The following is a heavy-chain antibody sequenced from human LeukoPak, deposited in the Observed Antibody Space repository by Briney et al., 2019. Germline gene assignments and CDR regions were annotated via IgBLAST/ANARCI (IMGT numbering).Heavy chain of an antibody. CDR3: AREIIGGFNPGAY. J-gene: IGHJ4*02. Sequence: PSETLSLTCTVSLDSTTSNFWSWVRQPPGIGLEWIGEIHRSGSTNYNPSLQRRVTISIDRPKNQIALELSSVTAADTAVYYCAREIIGGFNPGAYWGQGTLVTVSS. CDR1: LDSTTSNF. D-gene: IGHD3-16*02. CDR2: IHRSGST. V-gene: IGHV4-4*02.